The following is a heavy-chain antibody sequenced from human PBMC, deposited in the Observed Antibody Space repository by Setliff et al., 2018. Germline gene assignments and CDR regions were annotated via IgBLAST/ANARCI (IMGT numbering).Heavy chain of an antibody. D-gene: IGHD6-13*01. V-gene: IGHV1-2*02. CDR2: IDPKSGAT. Sequence: GASVKVSCKTSGYTLTGYHLHWVRQAPGQGLEWMGWIDPKSGATRYAQKFQGRVTLTRDTSITTAYMEVSILTSDDTAVYYCARDPFLVQQFPYYMDVWGKGTTVTVSS. J-gene: IGHJ6*03. CDR1: GYTLTGYH. CDR3: ARDPFLVQQFPYYMDV.